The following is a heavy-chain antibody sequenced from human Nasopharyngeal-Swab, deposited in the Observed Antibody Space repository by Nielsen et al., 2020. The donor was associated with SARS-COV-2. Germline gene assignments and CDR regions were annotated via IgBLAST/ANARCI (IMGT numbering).Heavy chain of an antibody. J-gene: IGHJ2*01. Sequence: GESLKISCVVSGFTFDDHVMNWVRPVPGKGLQWVSLISGDGGTIYYEGSVEGRFTISRDNRQNSLFLQMTSLRTEDTAFYFCARSRGKYSPLSRYFDLWGRGTLVTVSS. V-gene: IGHV3-43*02. D-gene: IGHD5-12*01. CDR3: ARSRGKYSPLSRYFDL. CDR2: ISGDGGTI. CDR1: GFTFDDHV.